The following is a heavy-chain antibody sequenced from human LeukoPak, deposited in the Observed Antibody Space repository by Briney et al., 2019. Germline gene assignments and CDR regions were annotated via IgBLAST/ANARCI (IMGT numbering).Heavy chain of an antibody. J-gene: IGHJ5*02. V-gene: IGHV3-7*01. D-gene: IGHD2-2*02. CDR1: GFTFSSYW. CDR2: IKQDGSDK. CDR3: ARGYTITYYAWFDP. Sequence: GGSLRLSCAASGFTFSSYWMSWVRQAPGKGLEWVASIKQDGSDKYYVDSVKGRFTISRDNAENSLYLHINSLRAEDTAVFYRARGYTITYYAWFDPWGQGTLVTVSS.